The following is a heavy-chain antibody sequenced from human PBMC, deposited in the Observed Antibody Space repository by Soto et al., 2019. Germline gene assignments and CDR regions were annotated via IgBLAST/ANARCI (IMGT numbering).Heavy chain of an antibody. CDR2: IYYSGST. J-gene: IGHJ6*02. V-gene: IGHV4-61*01. CDR3: ARKFCSTTSCQAHDMDV. CDR1: GGSVSSGSYY. D-gene: IGHD2-2*01. Sequence: ESLSLTCPVSGGSVSSGSYYWTWIRQPPGKGLEWIGYIYYSGSTNYNPSLKSRVTISLDTSNNQFSLRLSSVTAADTAVYSCARKFCSTTSCQAHDMDVWGQGTKVTVYS.